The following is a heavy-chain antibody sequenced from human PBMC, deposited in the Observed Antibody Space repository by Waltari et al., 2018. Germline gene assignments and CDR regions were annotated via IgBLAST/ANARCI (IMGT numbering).Heavy chain of an antibody. D-gene: IGHD1-26*01. Sequence: VQLVESGGGVVQPGRSLRLYCAASGFTFSSYGMHWVREASGKGLGWVAVIWYDESNKYYADSVKGRFTISRDNSKNTLYLQMNSLRAEDTAVYYCARLWGATSGQFDYWGQGTLVTVSS. CDR3: ARLWGATSGQFDY. J-gene: IGHJ4*02. CDR2: IWYDESNK. V-gene: IGHV3-33*01. CDR1: GFTFSSYG.